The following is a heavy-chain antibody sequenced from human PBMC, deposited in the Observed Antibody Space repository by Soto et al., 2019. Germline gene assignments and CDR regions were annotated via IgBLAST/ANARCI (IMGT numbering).Heavy chain of an antibody. CDR1: GYTFTSYD. CDR3: ARGGFYSAYRVDAFDI. Sequence: ASVKVSCKASGYTFTSYDINWVRQATGQGLEWMGWMNPNSGNTGYAQKFQGRVTMTRNTSTSTAYMELSSLRSEDTAVYYCARGGFYSAYRVDAFDIWGQGTMVTVSS. J-gene: IGHJ3*02. D-gene: IGHD5-12*01. CDR2: MNPNSGNT. V-gene: IGHV1-8*01.